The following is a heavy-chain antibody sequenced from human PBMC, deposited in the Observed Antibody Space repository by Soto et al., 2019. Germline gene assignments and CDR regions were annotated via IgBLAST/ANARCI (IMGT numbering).Heavy chain of an antibody. CDR2: INAGNGNT. V-gene: IGHV1-3*01. D-gene: IGHD3-10*01. J-gene: IGHJ4*02. CDR3: ARDRYYGSGSYNYFDY. Sequence: QVQLVQSGAEVRKPGASVKVSCKASGYTFTRHTIHWVRQAPGQRPEWMGWINAGNGNTKYSEKFQGRVTITRDTSASTVYMELSSPRSEDTTVYYCARDRYYGSGSYNYFDYWGQGTPVTVSS. CDR1: GYTFTRHT.